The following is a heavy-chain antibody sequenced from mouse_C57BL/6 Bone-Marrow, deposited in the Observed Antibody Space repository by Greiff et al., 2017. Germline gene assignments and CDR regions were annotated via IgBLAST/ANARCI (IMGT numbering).Heavy chain of an antibody. CDR1: GFTFNTYA. D-gene: IGHD2-4*01. V-gene: IGHV10-3*01. J-gene: IGHJ4*01. CDR3: VSGQDYDGGY. CDR2: IGSKSSNYAS. Sequence: DVKLLESGGGLVQPKGSLKLSCAASGFTFNTYAMHWVRQAPGQGLEWVARIGSKSSNYASYHADSVKDRFTIYRDDSQSMLYLQMDNLKTEDTAMFSCVSGQDYDGGYWGRGSSVTVSS.